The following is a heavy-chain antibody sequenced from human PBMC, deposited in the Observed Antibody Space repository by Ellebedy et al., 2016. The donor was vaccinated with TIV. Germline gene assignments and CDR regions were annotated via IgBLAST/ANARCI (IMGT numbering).Heavy chain of an antibody. V-gene: IGHV1-2*04. CDR3: AREDGGDGYKFYDY. CDR1: GYTFASYY. J-gene: IGHJ4*02. CDR2: INPNSGGT. Sequence: AASVKVSCKASGYTFASYYMHWVRQAPGQGLEWMGWINPNSGGTNYAQKFQGWVTMTRDTSISTAYMELSRLRSDDTAVYYCAREDGGDGYKFYDYWGQGTLVTVSS. D-gene: IGHD5-24*01.